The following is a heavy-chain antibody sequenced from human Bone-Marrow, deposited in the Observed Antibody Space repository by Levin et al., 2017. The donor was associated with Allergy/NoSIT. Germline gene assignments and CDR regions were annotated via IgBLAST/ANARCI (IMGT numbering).Heavy chain of an antibody. CDR1: GFTFSTYG. V-gene: IGHV3-30*03. CDR2: LLYDESDK. D-gene: IGHD3-16*01. Sequence: GGSLRLSCEASGFTFSTYGMHWVRQAPGKGLEWVAVLLYDESDKFYAGSVKGRFTISRDKSKSTLFLQMNSLRAEDTAIYYCARDQYSYGLVPESVDLWGRGTLVTVSS. CDR3: ARDQYSYGLVPESVDL. J-gene: IGHJ2*01.